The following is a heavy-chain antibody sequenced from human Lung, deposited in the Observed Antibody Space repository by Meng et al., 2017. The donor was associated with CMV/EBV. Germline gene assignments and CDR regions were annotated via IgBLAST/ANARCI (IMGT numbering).Heavy chain of an antibody. CDR2: IRYDGSNT. CDR3: AKVVRLGYCSSTSCPARSYYYYGMDV. Sequence: SCAASGFTFSSYGMHXVRQGPGKGLEWGAFIRYDGSNTYCADSVKGRFTISRDNSKNTLYLQMNSLRAEDTAVYYCAKVVRLGYCSSTSCPARSYYYYGMDVWXQGKXVTVSS. J-gene: IGHJ6*02. D-gene: IGHD2-2*01. CDR1: GFTFSSYG. V-gene: IGHV3-30*02.